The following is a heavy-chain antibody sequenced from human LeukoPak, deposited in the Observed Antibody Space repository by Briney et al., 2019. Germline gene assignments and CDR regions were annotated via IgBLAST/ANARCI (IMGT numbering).Heavy chain of an antibody. CDR2: INHSGST. J-gene: IGHJ6*03. CDR3: ARRITMVRGVILYYYYYMDV. Sequence: KPSETLSLTCAVYGGSFSGYYWSWIRQPPGKGLEWIGEINHSGSTNYNPSLKSRVTISVDTSKNQFSLKLSSVTAADTAVYYCARRITMVRGVILYYYYYMDVWGKGTTVTISS. D-gene: IGHD3-10*01. CDR1: GGSFSGYY. V-gene: IGHV4-34*01.